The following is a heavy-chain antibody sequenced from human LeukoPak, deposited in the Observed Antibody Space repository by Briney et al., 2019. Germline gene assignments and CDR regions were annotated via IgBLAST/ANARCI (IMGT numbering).Heavy chain of an antibody. V-gene: IGHV3-23*01. CDR1: GFTFSSYA. D-gene: IGHD1-26*01. CDR2: ISGSGDSA. J-gene: IGHJ6*02. Sequence: PGGSLRLSCAASGFTFSSYAMTWVRQAPGKGLEWDSAISGSGDSAYYADSVKGRFTISRDNSKNTLYLQMDGLGAENTAVYYCAKFSGSYYYYYAMDVWGQGTTVTVSS. CDR3: AKFSGSYYYYYAMDV.